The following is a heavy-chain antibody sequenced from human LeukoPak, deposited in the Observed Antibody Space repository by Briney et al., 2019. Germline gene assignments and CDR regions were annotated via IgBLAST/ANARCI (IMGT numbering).Heavy chain of an antibody. CDR1: GGSISGTNW. CDR3: SRESGPFCPFGY. J-gene: IGHJ4*02. V-gene: IGHV4/OR15-8*02. Sequence: SESLSLTCGVSGGSISGTNWWSWVRQPPGQGLEWIGEISLAGQTNYNPSLNGRVTMSLDKSSNQLSLHLTSVTAADTATYFCSRESGPFCPFGYWGQGTLVIVSS. D-gene: IGHD1-26*01. CDR2: ISLAGQT.